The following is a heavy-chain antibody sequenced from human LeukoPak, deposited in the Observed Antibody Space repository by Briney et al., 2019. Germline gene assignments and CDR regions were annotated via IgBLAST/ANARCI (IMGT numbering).Heavy chain of an antibody. CDR1: GFTLSSSW. V-gene: IGHV3-74*01. CDR2: IKNDASIT. J-gene: IGHJ2*01. Sequence: GGSLRLSCAASGFTLSSSWMHWVRQTPGKGLVWVSHIKNDASITNYADTVRGRFTISRDNAKNTLYLQMNSLRDEDTAVYYCARLQGSFWYFDLWGLGTLVTVSS. CDR3: ARLQGSFWYFDL. D-gene: IGHD4-11*01.